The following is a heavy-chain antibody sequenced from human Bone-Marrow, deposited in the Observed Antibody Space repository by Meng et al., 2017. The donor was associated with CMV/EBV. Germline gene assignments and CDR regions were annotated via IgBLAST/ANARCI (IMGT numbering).Heavy chain of an antibody. V-gene: IGHV3-23*03. D-gene: IGHD3-22*01. CDR3: ASYDSSGLHFDY. CDR2: IYSGGSST. J-gene: IGHJ4*02. CDR1: GFTFSSYA. Sequence: GESLKISCAASGFTFSSYAMSWVRQAPGKGLEWVSVIYSGGSSTYYADSVKGRFTISRDNSKNTLYLQMNSLRAEDTAVYYCASYDSSGLHFDYWGQGTLVTVSS.